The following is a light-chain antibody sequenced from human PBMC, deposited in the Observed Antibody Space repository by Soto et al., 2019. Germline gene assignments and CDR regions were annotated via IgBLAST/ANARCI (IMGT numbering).Light chain of an antibody. J-gene: IGLJ1*01. CDR1: XXDVGAYDY. V-gene: IGLV2-14*03. CDR2: YVD. Sequence: QSALTXPAXXXXXXGQSITISCTGTXXDVGAYDYVSWYLQYPDKAPQLLIYYVDHRPSGVSSRFSGSKSGNTASLTISGLQAEDEGDYYCCSYADGSIYFFGTGTKLTVL. CDR3: CSYADGSIYF.